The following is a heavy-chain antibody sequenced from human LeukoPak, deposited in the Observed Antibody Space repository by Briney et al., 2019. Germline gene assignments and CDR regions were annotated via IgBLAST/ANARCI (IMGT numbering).Heavy chain of an antibody. V-gene: IGHV4-4*02. CDR1: GGSISSSNW. D-gene: IGHD6-19*01. Sequence: PSETLSLTCAVSGGSISSSNWWSWVRQPPGKGLEWIGEIYHSGSTNYNLSLKSRVTISVDKSKNQFSLKLSSVTAADTAVYYCARGIAVAGPSPMDYWGQGTLVTVSS. CDR3: ARGIAVAGPSPMDY. J-gene: IGHJ4*02. CDR2: IYHSGST.